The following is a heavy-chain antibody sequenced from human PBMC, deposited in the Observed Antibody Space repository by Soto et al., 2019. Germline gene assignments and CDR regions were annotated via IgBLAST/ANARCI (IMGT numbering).Heavy chain of an antibody. Sequence: ASVKVSCKASGYDFTAYDINWVRQASGQGLEWMGWMNPMNGATGSARRFQGRVSMTRNTATATAYLELTSLRSDDSAVYFCGRGPSPRAPAGGTPYYYAMDVWGQGTTVTVSS. CDR1: GYDFTAYD. J-gene: IGHJ6*02. CDR3: GRGPSPRAPAGGTPYYYAMDV. CDR2: MNPMNGAT. V-gene: IGHV1-8*02. D-gene: IGHD2-2*01.